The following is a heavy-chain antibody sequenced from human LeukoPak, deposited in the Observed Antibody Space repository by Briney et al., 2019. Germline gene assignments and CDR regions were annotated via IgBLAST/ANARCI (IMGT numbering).Heavy chain of an antibody. CDR3: ARDRYSSGWFDF. D-gene: IGHD6-19*01. CDR2: ISGDSSTT. CDR1: GYTFGPYS. Sequence: GGSLRLSCAASGYTFGPYSVNWVRQAPGKGLEWISYISGDSSTTHYADSVKGRFTISRDNAKNSLYLQMNSLRDEDTAVYYCARDRYSSGWFDFWGQGTLVTVSS. J-gene: IGHJ4*02. V-gene: IGHV3-48*02.